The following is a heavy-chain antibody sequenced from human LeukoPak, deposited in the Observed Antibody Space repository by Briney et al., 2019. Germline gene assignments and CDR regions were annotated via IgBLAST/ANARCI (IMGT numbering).Heavy chain of an antibody. J-gene: IGHJ2*01. Sequence: GGSLRLSCAASGFTFSTYAMSWVRQTPGKGLEWVSAISDSGSNSYYGDSVKGRFTTSRDNSKNTLYLQMNSLRADDTAVYYCAKIHYSGYPLPIYWYFDLWGRGTLVTVSS. V-gene: IGHV3-23*01. CDR3: AKIHYSGYPLPIYWYFDL. D-gene: IGHD5-12*01. CDR2: ISDSGSNS. CDR1: GFTFSTYA.